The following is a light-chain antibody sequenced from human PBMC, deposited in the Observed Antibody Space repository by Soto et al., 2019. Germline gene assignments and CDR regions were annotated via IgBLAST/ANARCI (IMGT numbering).Light chain of an antibody. J-gene: IGKJ1*01. CDR1: QSVFYSPKNKDY. CDR3: QQYYTTPWT. V-gene: IGKV4-1*01. Sequence: DIVMTQSPDSLAVPLGERATINCKSSQSVFYSPKNKDYLAWFQQKPGQPPKLLIYWASTRQSGVPDRFSGSGSGTDFTLTISGLQPEDVALYYCQQYYTTPWTFGHGTKVDIK. CDR2: WAS.